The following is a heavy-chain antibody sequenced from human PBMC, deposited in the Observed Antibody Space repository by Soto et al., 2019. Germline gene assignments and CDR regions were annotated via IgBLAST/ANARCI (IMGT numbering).Heavy chain of an antibody. CDR3: ARGCSGGSCYIFEY. J-gene: IGHJ4*02. CDR1: GYTXTSYA. CDR2: INAGTGNA. V-gene: IGHV1-3*01. Sequence: SXKVSFKASGYTXTSYAVSLVRQAPGQSLEWIGWINAGTGNAKYSQKFQGRVTITSYTSATTVVMELSSIKSQDTAAYYCARGCSGGSCYIFEYWGQGTLGTVSS. D-gene: IGHD2-15*01.